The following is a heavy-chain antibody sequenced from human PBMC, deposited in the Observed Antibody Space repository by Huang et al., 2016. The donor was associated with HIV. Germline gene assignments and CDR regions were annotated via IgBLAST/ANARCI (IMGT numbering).Heavy chain of an antibody. CDR1: GYTLTELS. V-gene: IGHV1-24*01. D-gene: IGHD3-22*01. J-gene: IGHJ4*02. CDR3: ATVYRRVRNHDSGDYYFDY. Sequence: QVQLVQSGAEVKKPGASVKVSCKVSGYTLTELSMHWVRQAPGKGLEWMGGFDPEDGETIYAQKFQGRVTMTEDTSTDTAYMELSSLRSEETAVYYCATVYRRVRNHDSGDYYFDYWDQGTLVTVSS. CDR2: FDPEDGET.